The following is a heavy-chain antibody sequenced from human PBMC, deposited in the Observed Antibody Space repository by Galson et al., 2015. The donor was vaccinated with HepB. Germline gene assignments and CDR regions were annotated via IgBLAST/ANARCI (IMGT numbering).Heavy chain of an antibody. V-gene: IGHV1-69*13. CDR2: IIPIFGTA. J-gene: IGHJ6*02. Sequence: SVKVSCKASGGTFSSYAISWVRQAPGQGLEWMGGIIPIFGTANYAQKFQGRVTITADESTSTAYMELSSLRSEDTAVYYCARCTTIFGVVITDYYYYGMDVWGQGTTVTVSS. D-gene: IGHD3-3*01. CDR3: ARCTTIFGVVITDYYYYGMDV. CDR1: GGTFSSYA.